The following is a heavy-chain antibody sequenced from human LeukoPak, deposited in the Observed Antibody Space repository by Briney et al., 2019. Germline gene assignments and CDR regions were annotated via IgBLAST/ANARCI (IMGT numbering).Heavy chain of an antibody. V-gene: IGHV3-23*01. CDR1: GFTFSSYA. CDR2: IIGSGGST. Sequence: GSLRLSCAASGFTFSSYAMSWVRQAPGKGLEGVSAIIGSGGSTYYADSVKGRFTISRDNSKNTLYLQMNSLRAEDTAVYYCAKGMISPFDIWGQGTMVTVSS. J-gene: IGHJ3*02. D-gene: IGHD3-16*01. CDR3: AKGMISPFDI.